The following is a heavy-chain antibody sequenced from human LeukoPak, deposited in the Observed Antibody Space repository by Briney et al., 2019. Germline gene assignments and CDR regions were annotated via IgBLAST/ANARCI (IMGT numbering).Heavy chain of an antibody. CDR3: AKRLSGSSDY. CDR1: GFTFSNYG. V-gene: IGHV3-30*02. D-gene: IGHD1-26*01. Sequence: PGGSLRLSCAASGFTFSNYGIHWVRQAPGKGLEWVAFIWYDGSNKYYADSVKGRFTISRDNSKNTLYLQMNSLRAEDTAVYYCAKRLSGSSDYWGQGTLVTVSS. J-gene: IGHJ4*02. CDR2: IWYDGSNK.